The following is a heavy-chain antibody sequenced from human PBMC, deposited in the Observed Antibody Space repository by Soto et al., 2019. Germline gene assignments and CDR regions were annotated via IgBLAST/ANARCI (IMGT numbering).Heavy chain of an antibody. CDR3: AINYEAYCGGDCYTSLDV. V-gene: IGHV1-46*01. CDR1: GYTFTSYY. CDR2: INPSGGST. J-gene: IGHJ6*02. D-gene: IGHD2-21*02. Sequence: ASVKVSCKASGYTFTSYYMHWVRQAPGQGLEWMGIINPSGGSTSYAQKFQGRVTMTRDTSTSTVYMELSSLRSEDTAVYYCAINYEAYCGGDCYTSLDVWGQGTTVTVSS.